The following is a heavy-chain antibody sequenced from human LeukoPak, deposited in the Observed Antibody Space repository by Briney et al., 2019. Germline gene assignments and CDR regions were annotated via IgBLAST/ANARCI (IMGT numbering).Heavy chain of an antibody. CDR2: ISNSGTII. CDR1: GFAFRNYY. D-gene: IGHD6-19*01. V-gene: IGHV3-11*01. J-gene: IGHJ4*02. Sequence: GGSLRLSCAASGFAFRNYYMDWIRQAPGKGLEWVAYISNSGTIIYYAESVKGRFTLSRDNAKNSLYLQMNSLRAEDTALYYCARDLAMAGRDLDYWGQGTLVTVSS. CDR3: ARDLAMAGRDLDY.